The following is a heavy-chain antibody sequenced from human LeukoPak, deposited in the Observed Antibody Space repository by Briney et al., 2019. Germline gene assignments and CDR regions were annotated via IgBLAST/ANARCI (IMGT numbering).Heavy chain of an antibody. Sequence: PSETLSLTCTVSGGSISSYYWSWIRQPPGKGLEWIGYIYYSGSTNYNPSLKSRVTISVDKSKNQFSLKVNSVTAADTAVYYCARDPGGGYKDDALDIWGQGTMVTVSS. J-gene: IGHJ3*02. D-gene: IGHD3-16*01. CDR1: GGSISSYY. CDR3: ARDPGGGYKDDALDI. V-gene: IGHV4-59*12. CDR2: IYYSGST.